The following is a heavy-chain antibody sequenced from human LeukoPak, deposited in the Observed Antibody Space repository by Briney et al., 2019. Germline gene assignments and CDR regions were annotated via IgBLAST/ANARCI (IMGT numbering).Heavy chain of an antibody. CDR2: ISGSGGST. CDR3: ARPYCGDDCYSYYFDF. J-gene: IGHJ4*02. CDR1: GFTFSSYA. Sequence: GGSLRLSCAASGFTFSSYAMSWVRQAPGKGLEWVSVISGSGGSTYYADSVKGRFTISRDNSKNTLYLLMNSLRAEDTAVYYCARPYCGDDCYSYYFDFWGQGTLVTVSS. V-gene: IGHV3-23*01. D-gene: IGHD2-21*02.